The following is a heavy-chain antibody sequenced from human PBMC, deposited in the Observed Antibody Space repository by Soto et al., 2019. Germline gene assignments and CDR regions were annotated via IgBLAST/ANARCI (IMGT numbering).Heavy chain of an antibody. CDR3: AREAGVRSPFDP. J-gene: IGHJ5*02. V-gene: IGHV4-59*01. CDR2: IYDSGST. D-gene: IGHD4-17*01. CDR1: GDSINSYS. Sequence: SYTLSLTCTVAGDSINSYSWTWIRQPPGKGLEWIGYIYDSGSTNYNPSLKSRVTVSVDTSKNQFSLKLTSVTAADTAMYYCAREAGVRSPFDPWGQGTLVTVSS.